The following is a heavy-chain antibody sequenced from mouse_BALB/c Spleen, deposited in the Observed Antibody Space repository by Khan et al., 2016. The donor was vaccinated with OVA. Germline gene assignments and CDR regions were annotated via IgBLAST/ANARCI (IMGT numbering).Heavy chain of an antibody. CDR1: GYSFTGYF. CDR2: INPHIGET. V-gene: IGHV1-20*02. J-gene: IGHJ2*01. CDR3: ARIYGSDFDY. D-gene: IGHD1-1*01. Sequence: EVQLQQSGPELVKPGASVKISCKASGYSFTGYFMNWVMQSHGKSLEWIGRINPHIGETFYNHKFKGKATLTVDESSSTAHMELRIMASEDSAVYYCARIYGSDFDYWGQGTTLTVSS.